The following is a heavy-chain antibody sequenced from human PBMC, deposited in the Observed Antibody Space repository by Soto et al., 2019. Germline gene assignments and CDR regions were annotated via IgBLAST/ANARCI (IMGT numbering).Heavy chain of an antibody. CDR3: ARDLIYYDILTATATETKYYYSGIDV. Sequence: SETLSLTCTVSGGSISSGGYYWSWIRQHPGKGLEWIGYIYYSGSTYYNPSLKSRVTISVDTSKNQFSLKLSSVTAADTAVYYCARDLIYYDILTATATETKYYYSGIDVWGQGTTVTVYS. J-gene: IGHJ6*02. D-gene: IGHD3-9*01. CDR2: IYYSGST. CDR1: GGSISSGGYY. V-gene: IGHV4-31*03.